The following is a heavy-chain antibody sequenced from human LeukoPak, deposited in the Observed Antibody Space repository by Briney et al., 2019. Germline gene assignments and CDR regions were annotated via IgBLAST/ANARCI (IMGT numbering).Heavy chain of an antibody. CDR1: GFTFSSYE. CDR3: ATPILPYYYYYGMDV. CDR2: ISSSGSTI. J-gene: IGHJ6*02. V-gene: IGHV3-48*03. D-gene: IGHD1-26*01. Sequence: GGSLRLSRAASGFTFSSYEMNWVRQAPGKGLEWVSYISSSGSTIYYADSVKGRFTISRDNAKNSLYLQMNSLRAEDTAVYYCATPILPYYYYYGMDVWGQGTTVTVSS.